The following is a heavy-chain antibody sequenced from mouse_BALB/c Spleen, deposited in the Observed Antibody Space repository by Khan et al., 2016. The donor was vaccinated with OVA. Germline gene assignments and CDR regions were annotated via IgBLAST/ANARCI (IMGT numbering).Heavy chain of an antibody. CDR3: ATDGSRYNDAMDY. Sequence: VQLQESGPGLVKPSQSLSLTCTVTGYSFTSDYAWNWIRQFPGNKLEWMGYISSSGSTNYNPALKSRISITRDTSKNPFFLQLTSVTTEDTATYDGATDGSRYNDAMDYWGQGTSVTVSS. J-gene: IGHJ4*01. CDR1: GYSFTSDYA. CDR2: ISSSGST. D-gene: IGHD2-3*01. V-gene: IGHV3-2*02.